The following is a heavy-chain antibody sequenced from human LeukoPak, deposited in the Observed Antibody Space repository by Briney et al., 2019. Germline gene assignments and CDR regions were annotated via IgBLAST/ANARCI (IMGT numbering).Heavy chain of an antibody. V-gene: IGHV3-30*18. J-gene: IGHJ3*02. CDR2: ISYDGSNK. Sequence: PGGSLRLSCAASGFTFSSYGMHWVRQAPGKGLEWVAVISYDGSNKHYADSVKGRFTISRDNSKNTLYLQMNSLGAEDTAVYYCAKLGSIMITFYDAFDIWGQGTMVTVSS. CDR1: GFTFSSYG. D-gene: IGHD3-16*01. CDR3: AKLGSIMITFYDAFDI.